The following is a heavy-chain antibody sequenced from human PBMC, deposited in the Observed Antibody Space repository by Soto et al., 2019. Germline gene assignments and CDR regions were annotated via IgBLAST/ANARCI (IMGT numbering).Heavy chain of an antibody. Sequence: SVKVSCKASGGTFSTYAIDWVRQAPGQGLEWMGGIIPLFGTAKYAQNFQGRITITADESTNTAYMELRSLRSQDTAVYYCARGVHYDSSGYYYFYWGQGTLVTVSS. J-gene: IGHJ4*02. CDR1: GGTFSTYA. D-gene: IGHD3-22*01. V-gene: IGHV1-69*13. CDR3: ARGVHYDSSGYYYFY. CDR2: IIPLFGTA.